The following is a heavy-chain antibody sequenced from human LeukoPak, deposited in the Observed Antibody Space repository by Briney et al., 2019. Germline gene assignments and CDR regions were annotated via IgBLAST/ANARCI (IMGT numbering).Heavy chain of an antibody. CDR2: IHYSGST. Sequence: KPSETLSLTCTVSGGSISSYYWSWIRQPPGKGLEWIGYIHYSGSTNHNPSLKSRVTISVDTSKNQFSLKLSSVTAADTAVYYCARHRNGYSRQPHFDYWGQGTLVTVSS. CDR3: ARHRNGYSRQPHFDY. J-gene: IGHJ4*02. V-gene: IGHV4-59*08. CDR1: GGSISSYY. D-gene: IGHD5-18*01.